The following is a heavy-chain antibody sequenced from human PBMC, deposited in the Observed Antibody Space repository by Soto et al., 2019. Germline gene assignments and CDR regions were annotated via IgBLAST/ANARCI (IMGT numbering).Heavy chain of an antibody. V-gene: IGHV1-69*02. D-gene: IGHD3-10*01. CDR2: INPIVSMS. J-gene: IGHJ4*02. Sequence: QVQLVQSWTEVKKPGSSVKVSCKASGDTFSFYTINWVRQAPGLGLEWVGRINPIVSMSNYAQKFQGRVSMTADKSTSTAYMELRSLRSDDTAMYFCAASYGSGYRAFDYWGQGALVIVSS. CDR3: AASYGSGYRAFDY. CDR1: GDTFSFYT.